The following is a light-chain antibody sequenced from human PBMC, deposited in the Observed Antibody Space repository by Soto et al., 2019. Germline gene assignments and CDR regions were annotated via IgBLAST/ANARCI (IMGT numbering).Light chain of an antibody. CDR1: SSDVGGYNY. J-gene: IGLJ1*01. Sequence: QSVLTQSPSASGSPGQSVTISCTGTSSDVGGYNYVSWYQQHPSKAPKLMIYEVSKRPSGVPDRFSGSKSGNTASLTVSGLQAEDEADYYCSSYAGSNNYVFGTGTKLTVL. CDR3: SSYAGSNNYV. CDR2: EVS. V-gene: IGLV2-8*01.